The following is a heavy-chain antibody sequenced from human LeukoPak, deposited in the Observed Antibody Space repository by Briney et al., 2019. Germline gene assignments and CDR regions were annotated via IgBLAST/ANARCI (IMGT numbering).Heavy chain of an antibody. J-gene: IGHJ4*02. CDR1: GFTFSSYG. Sequence: GGSLRLSCAASGFTFSSYGMHWVRQAPGKGLEWMADIWYDGSNKYYADSVKGRFTISRDNSKNTLYLQMNSLRAEDTAVYYCARDEGYYDSSGYYYDPGPLDYWGQGTLVTVSS. CDR2: IWYDGSNK. V-gene: IGHV3-33*01. CDR3: ARDEGYYDSSGYYYDPGPLDY. D-gene: IGHD3-22*01.